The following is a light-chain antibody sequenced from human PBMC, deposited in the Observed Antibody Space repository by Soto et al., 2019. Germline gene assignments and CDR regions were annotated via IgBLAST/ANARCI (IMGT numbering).Light chain of an antibody. Sequence: QSALTQPASVSGSPGQSITISCTGTSSDFGSCNSVSWYQHHPGKVPKLMIYEVSNRPSGVSNRFSGSKSGNTASLTISGLQPEDEADYYCSSYTSRGTLLFGGGTKVTVL. CDR1: SSDFGSCNS. CDR3: SSYTSRGTLL. V-gene: IGLV2-14*01. J-gene: IGLJ2*01. CDR2: EVS.